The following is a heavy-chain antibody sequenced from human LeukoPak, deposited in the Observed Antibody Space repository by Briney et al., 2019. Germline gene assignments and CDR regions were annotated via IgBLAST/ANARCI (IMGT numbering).Heavy chain of an antibody. CDR2: IYNSGST. CDR1: GGSLNGYY. Sequence: SETLSLTCSVSGGSLNGYYWSWIRQPPEKELEWIGNIYNSGSTKYNPSVTSRVTISVDTSKNQFSLKLSSVTAADTAVYYCAREGPYDYGWGSYRYGAFDIWGQGTMVTVSS. J-gene: IGHJ3*02. V-gene: IGHV4-59*01. D-gene: IGHD3-16*02. CDR3: AREGPYDYGWGSYRYGAFDI.